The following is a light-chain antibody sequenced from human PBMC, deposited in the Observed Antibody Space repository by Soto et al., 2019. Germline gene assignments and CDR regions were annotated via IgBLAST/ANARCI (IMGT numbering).Light chain of an antibody. V-gene: IGLV2-14*01. CDR1: SSDVGGYNC. CDR3: SSYTSSSTNV. Sequence: QSALTQPASVSGSPGQSITISCTGTSSDVGGYNCVSWYQQHPGKAPKLMIYDVSNRPSGVSNRFSGSKSGNTASLTISGLQAEDEADYYCSSYTSSSTNVFGTGTQLTVL. CDR2: DVS. J-gene: IGLJ1*01.